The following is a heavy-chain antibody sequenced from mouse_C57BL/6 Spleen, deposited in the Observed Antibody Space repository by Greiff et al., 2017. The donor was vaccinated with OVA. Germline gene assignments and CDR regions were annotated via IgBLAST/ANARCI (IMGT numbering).Heavy chain of an antibody. Sequence: QVQLKQSGAELVKPGASVKISCKASGYAFSSYWMNWVKQRPGKGLEWIGQIYPGDGDTNYNGKFKGKATLTADKSSSTAYMQLSSLTSEDSAVYFCARSIDGSRRGYYAMDYWGQGTSVTVSS. D-gene: IGHD1-1*01. V-gene: IGHV1-80*01. CDR1: GYAFSSYW. CDR2: IYPGDGDT. CDR3: ARSIDGSRRGYYAMDY. J-gene: IGHJ4*01.